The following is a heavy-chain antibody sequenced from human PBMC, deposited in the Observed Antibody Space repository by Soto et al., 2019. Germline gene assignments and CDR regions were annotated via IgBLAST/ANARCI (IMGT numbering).Heavy chain of an antibody. CDR2: IYYSGST. Sequence: SETLSLTCTVSGGSISNYYWSWIRQPPGKGLEWIGYIYYSGSTNHNPSLKSRVTIAVDTSKNQFSLKLNSVTAADTAVYYCARHSEQGVAASGIDYWGQGTLVTVSS. CDR1: GGSISNYY. D-gene: IGHD6-13*01. V-gene: IGHV4-59*08. J-gene: IGHJ4*02. CDR3: ARHSEQGVAASGIDY.